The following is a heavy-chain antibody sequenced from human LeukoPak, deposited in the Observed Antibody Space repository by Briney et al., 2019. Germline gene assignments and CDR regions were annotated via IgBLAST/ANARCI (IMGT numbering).Heavy chain of an antibody. D-gene: IGHD3-3*01. V-gene: IGHV1-2*02. Sequence: ASVTVSFKASGYTFTVYYMHWVRQAPGQGLEWMGWINPNSGGTNYAQKFQGRVTMTRDTSISTAYMELSRLRSDDTAVYYCARVNTIFGVVPADAFDIWGQGTMVTVSS. CDR2: INPNSGGT. J-gene: IGHJ3*02. CDR3: ARVNTIFGVVPADAFDI. CDR1: GYTFTVYY.